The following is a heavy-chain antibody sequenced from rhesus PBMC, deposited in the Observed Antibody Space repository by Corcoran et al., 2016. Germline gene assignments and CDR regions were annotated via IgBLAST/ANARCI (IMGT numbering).Heavy chain of an antibody. CDR1: GGSITGYY. Sequence: QVQLQESGPGLVKPSETLSLTCAVSGGSITGYYWNWLRQTPGKGLEWIWSINGVSGKTAYNPSLKSRVTMSRDTSKYRFSLNLNSVTAADTAVYYCARWSGHFDFWGQGALVTVSS. CDR2: INGVSGKT. V-gene: IGHV4-165*02. D-gene: IGHD3-22*01. CDR3: ARWSGHFDF. J-gene: IGHJ1*01.